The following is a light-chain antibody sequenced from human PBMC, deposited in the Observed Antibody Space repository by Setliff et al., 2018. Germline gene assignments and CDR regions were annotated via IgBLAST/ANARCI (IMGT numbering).Light chain of an antibody. CDR3: QKYNSAPLT. J-gene: IGKJ4*01. Sequence: DIQMTQYPSSLSVSVGDRVNITCRASQGIRNDLGWYQQKPGKAPKRLIFGASTLQSGVPSRFSGSGSGTDFTLTISSLQPEDVATYYCQKYNSAPLTFGGGTKV. V-gene: IGKV1-17*01. CDR2: GAS. CDR1: QGIRND.